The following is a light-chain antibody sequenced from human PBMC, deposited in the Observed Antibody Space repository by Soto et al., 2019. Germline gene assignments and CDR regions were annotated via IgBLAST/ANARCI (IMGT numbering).Light chain of an antibody. V-gene: IGKV3-20*01. J-gene: IGKJ2*01. CDR3: QQYGSSPPYT. CDR2: GSS. Sequence: DIVLTQSPDTLSLSPGERATLSCRASPSVSGNYLAWYQQKPGQSPRLLIYGSSDRATGIPDRFSGSGCGTDFTLTISRVEPEDFAVYYCQQYGSSPPYTFGQGTKLEIK. CDR1: PSVSGNY.